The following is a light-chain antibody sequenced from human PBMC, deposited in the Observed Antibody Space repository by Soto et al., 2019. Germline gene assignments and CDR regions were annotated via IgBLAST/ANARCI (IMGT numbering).Light chain of an antibody. CDR2: KVS. Sequence: LIAQSPLSLPVTLGQPASISCRSSQILVHSDGRTYLSWFQQRPGQSPRRLIYKVSNRDSGVPDRFSGGGSGTDFTLRINRVEAEDVGVYYCLVGTHGVTFGQGTRLEIK. CDR3: LVGTHGVT. V-gene: IGKV2-30*02. CDR1: QILVHSDGRTY. J-gene: IGKJ5*01.